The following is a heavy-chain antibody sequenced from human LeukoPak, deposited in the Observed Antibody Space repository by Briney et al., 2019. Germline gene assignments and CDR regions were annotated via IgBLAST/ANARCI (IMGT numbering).Heavy chain of an antibody. V-gene: IGHV1-69*04. J-gene: IGHJ6*02. CDR1: GGTFSSYA. CDR3: ARLSVAAAGTVYYYGMDV. CDR2: IIPILGIA. D-gene: IGHD6-13*01. Sequence: ASVKVSCKASGGTFSSYAISWVRQAPGQGLEWMGRIIPILGIANYAQKFQGRVTITADKSTSTAYMELSSLRSEDTAVYYCARLSVAAAGTVYYYGMDVWGQGTTVTVSS.